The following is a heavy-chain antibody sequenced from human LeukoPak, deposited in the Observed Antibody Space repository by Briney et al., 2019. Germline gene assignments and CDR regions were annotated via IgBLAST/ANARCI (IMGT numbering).Heavy chain of an antibody. D-gene: IGHD3-22*01. Sequence: SVKVSCKASGGTFSSYAISWVRQAPGQGLEWMGRIIPIFGTANYAQKFQGRVTITTDESTSTAYMELSSLRSEDTAVYYCARDSHYYDSSGFWFEHWGQGTLVTVSS. V-gene: IGHV1-69*05. CDR2: IIPIFGTA. J-gene: IGHJ1*01. CDR1: GGTFSSYA. CDR3: ARDSHYYDSSGFWFEH.